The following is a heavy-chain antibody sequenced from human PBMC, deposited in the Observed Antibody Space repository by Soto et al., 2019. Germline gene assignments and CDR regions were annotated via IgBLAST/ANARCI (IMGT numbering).Heavy chain of an antibody. CDR1: GGTFSSYA. D-gene: IGHD5-12*01. CDR3: ARTVNSGSGGVYLDD. CDR2: IIPIFGTA. Sequence: QVQLVQSGAEVKKPGSSVKVSCKASGGTFSSYAISWVPQAPGQGLEWMGGIIPIFGTANYAQKFQVRVTIPAGEATSTAYMELSSLSSEDTGVDYCARTVNSGSGGVYLDDWGQGTLVTVSS. J-gene: IGHJ4*02. V-gene: IGHV1-69*01.